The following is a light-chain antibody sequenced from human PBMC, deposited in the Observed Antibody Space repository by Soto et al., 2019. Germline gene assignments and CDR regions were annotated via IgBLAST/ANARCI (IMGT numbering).Light chain of an antibody. Sequence: DIVLTQSPCTLSLSPGERATLSCRASHSISSTYLAWYQQKPGQAPRLLIHFVSTRATGIPDRFSGSGSGTDLTLTISRLEPEDFAVDYWQQYVTSPYTFGHGTKLEIK. V-gene: IGKV3-20*01. CDR2: FVS. CDR1: HSISSTY. J-gene: IGKJ2*01. CDR3: QQYVTSPYT.